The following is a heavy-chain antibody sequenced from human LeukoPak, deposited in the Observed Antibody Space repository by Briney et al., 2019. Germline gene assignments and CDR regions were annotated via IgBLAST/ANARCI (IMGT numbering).Heavy chain of an antibody. J-gene: IGHJ4*02. CDR1: GYTFTIYY. CDR2: INPSGGST. CDR3: ARGHDILSGTFDY. Sequence: AASVTLSRNSSGYTFTIYYMHWVRHAPGQGLEWVGIINPSGGSTSYAQKFQGRVTMTRDTSTSTVYMELSSLRSEDTAVYYCARGHDILSGTFDYWGQGTLVTVSS. V-gene: IGHV1-46*01. D-gene: IGHD3-9*01.